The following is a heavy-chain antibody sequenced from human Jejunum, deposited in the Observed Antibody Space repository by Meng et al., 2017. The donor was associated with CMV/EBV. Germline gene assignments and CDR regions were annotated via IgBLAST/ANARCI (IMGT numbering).Heavy chain of an antibody. CDR3: ARVPPSGNYRFDY. V-gene: IGHV4-39*07. CDR2: IDYTGTT. CDR1: GDSLSNSRHF. J-gene: IGHJ4*02. D-gene: IGHD6-19*01. Sequence: QLQPHEAGPGLVKPSETLSLTCTVSGDSLSNSRHFWGWIRQPPGKGLEWIANIDYTGTTYYNPSLKSRVTISRDTSKNQFSLKLNSVTAADTAVYYCARVPPSGNYRFDYWGQGTLVTVSS.